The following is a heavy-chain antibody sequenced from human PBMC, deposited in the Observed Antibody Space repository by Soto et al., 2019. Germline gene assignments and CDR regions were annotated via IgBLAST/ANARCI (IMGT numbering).Heavy chain of an antibody. D-gene: IGHD3-10*01. CDR1: GYTFTSYG. CDR2: ISAYNGNT. J-gene: IGHJ6*02. CDR3: ARVNYYASGSYYYYHMDV. Sequence: QVQLVQSGAEVKKPGASVKVSCKASGYTFTSYGISWVRQAPGQGLEWMGWISAYNGNTNYAQKLQGRVTMTTDTSTSTAYMERRSLRSDDTAVYYCARVNYYASGSYYYYHMDVWGQGTTVTVSS. V-gene: IGHV1-18*01.